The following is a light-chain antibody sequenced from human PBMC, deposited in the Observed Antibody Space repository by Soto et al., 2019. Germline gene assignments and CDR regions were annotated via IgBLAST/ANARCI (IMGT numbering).Light chain of an antibody. Sequence: SAVSASKKDRVTITCRASQRISTYLNWYHQKPGKAPKVLIYDASNLQSGVRSRFSGGGSGTDFTLTISSLQPEDFVPYYSTLT. J-gene: IGKJ4*01. V-gene: IGKV1-39*01. CDR1: QRISTY. CDR2: DAS. CDR3: TLT.